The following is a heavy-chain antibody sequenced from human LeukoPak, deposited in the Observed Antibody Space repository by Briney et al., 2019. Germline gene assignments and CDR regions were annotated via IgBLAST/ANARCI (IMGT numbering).Heavy chain of an antibody. J-gene: IGHJ4*02. CDR1: GFTFSSYA. Sequence: TGGSLRLSCAASGFTFSSYAMSWVRQAPGKGLEWGSAISGSGGSTYYADSVKGRFTISRDNSKNTLYLQMNSLRAEDTAVYYCAKDLEQQLVPYYFDYWGQGTLVTVSS. CDR3: AKDLEQQLVPYYFDY. V-gene: IGHV3-23*01. D-gene: IGHD6-13*01. CDR2: ISGSGGST.